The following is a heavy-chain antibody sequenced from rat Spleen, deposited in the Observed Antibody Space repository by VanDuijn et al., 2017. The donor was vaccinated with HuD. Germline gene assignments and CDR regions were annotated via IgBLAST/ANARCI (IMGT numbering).Heavy chain of an antibody. CDR1: GFSFSMYG. Sequence: EVQLVESGGGLVQPGRSLKLSCEASGFSFSMYGMAWVRQAPGKGLEWVASITNTGGNIYCPDSVKGRITISRDNAKSTLYLQMNSPRSEDTATYYCTRHNVTTGDYFDYWGQGVMVTVSS. CDR3: TRHNVTTGDYFDY. D-gene: IGHD1-10*01. V-gene: IGHV5-31*01. CDR2: ITNTGGNI. J-gene: IGHJ2*01.